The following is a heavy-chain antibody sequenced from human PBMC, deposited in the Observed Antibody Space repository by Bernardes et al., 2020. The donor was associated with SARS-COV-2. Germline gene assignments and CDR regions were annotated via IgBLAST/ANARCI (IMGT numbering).Heavy chain of an antibody. Sequence: SETLSLTCTVSGGSVSSGSHYWSWIRQPPGKGLEWIGHIHHSGSTYYNPSLKSRVTISVDTSKNQFSLNLSSVTAADTAVYYCARDNIGSSWFDHWGQGTLVTVSS. V-gene: IGHV4-61*01. CDR2: IHHSGST. CDR1: GGSVSSGSHY. J-gene: IGHJ5*02. D-gene: IGHD5-12*01. CDR3: ARDNIGSSWFDH.